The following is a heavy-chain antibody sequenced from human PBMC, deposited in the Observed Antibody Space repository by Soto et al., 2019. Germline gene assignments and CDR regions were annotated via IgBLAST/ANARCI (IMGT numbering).Heavy chain of an antibody. CDR2: INAGNGNT. CDR1: GYTFTSYG. CDR3: ARVGAAAGPYYFDY. D-gene: IGHD6-13*01. V-gene: IGHV1-3*01. J-gene: IGHJ4*02. Sequence: GASVKVSCKASGYTFTSYGISWVCQAPGQRLEWMGWINAGNGNTKYSQKFQGRVTITRDTSASTAYMELSSLRSEDTAVYYCARVGAAAGPYYFDYWGQGTLVTVSS.